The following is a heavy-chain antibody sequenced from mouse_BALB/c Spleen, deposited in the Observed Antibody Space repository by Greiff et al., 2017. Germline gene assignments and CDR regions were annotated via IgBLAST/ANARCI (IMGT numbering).Heavy chain of an antibody. V-gene: IGHV1S81*02. CDR2: INPSNGGT. J-gene: IGHJ3*01. CDR3: TRSVWDGGFAY. CDR1: GYTFTSYY. Sequence: VQLQQSGAELVKPGASVKLSCKASGYTFTSYYMYWVKQRPGQGLEWIGEINPSNGGTNFNEKFKSKATLTVDKSSSTAYMQLSSLTSEDSAVYYCTRSVWDGGFAYWGQGTLVTVSA. D-gene: IGHD4-1*01.